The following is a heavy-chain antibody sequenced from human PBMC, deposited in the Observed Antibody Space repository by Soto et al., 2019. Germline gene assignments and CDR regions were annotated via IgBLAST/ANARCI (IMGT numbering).Heavy chain of an antibody. Sequence: PSETLSLTCAVHGGSFSGYYWDWIRQPPGKGLEWIGYIHSGSTTYSASLRSRVTISVDTSKNQFSLKLSSVTAADTAVYFCARHDGSRSTDYWGQGTLVTVSS. CDR3: ARHDGSRSTDY. CDR1: GGSFSGYY. CDR2: IHSGST. J-gene: IGHJ4*02. V-gene: IGHV4-59*08. D-gene: IGHD3-10*01.